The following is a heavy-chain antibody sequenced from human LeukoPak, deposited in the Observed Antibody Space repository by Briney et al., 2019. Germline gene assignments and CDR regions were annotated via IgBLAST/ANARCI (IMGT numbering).Heavy chain of an antibody. J-gene: IGHJ4*02. CDR3: AKSQVWVGYFDY. CDR2: ISGSGGST. Sequence: GGSLRLSCAASGFTFSSYAMSWVRQAPGKGLEWVSAISGSGGSTYYADSVKGRFTISRDNSKNTLYLQMNSLRAEDTAVHYCAKSQVWVGYFDYWGQGTLVTVSS. CDR1: GFTFSSYA. D-gene: IGHD3-10*01. V-gene: IGHV3-23*01.